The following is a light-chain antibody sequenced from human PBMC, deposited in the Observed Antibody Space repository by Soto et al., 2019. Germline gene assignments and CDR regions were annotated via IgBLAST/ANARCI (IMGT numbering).Light chain of an antibody. CDR3: SSYTSSTAL. CDR1: NSDVGGDNH. CDR2: DVS. Sequence: QSALTQPASVSGSLGQSITISCTGTNSDVGGDNHVSWYQQHPDKAPKLIIYDVSNRPSGVSNRFSGSKSGNTASLTISGLQTEDEAHYYCSSYTSSTALFGGGTKLTVL. V-gene: IGLV2-14*03. J-gene: IGLJ2*01.